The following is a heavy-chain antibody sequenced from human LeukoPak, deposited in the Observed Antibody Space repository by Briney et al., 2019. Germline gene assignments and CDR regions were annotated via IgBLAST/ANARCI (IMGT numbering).Heavy chain of an antibody. CDR1: GGSISSSSYY. J-gene: IGHJ4*02. D-gene: IGHD6-13*01. V-gene: IGHV4-39*07. CDR3: ARALPTGSSSWYSGLLGY. Sequence: SETLSLTCTVSGGSISSSSYYWGWIRQPPGKGLEWIGSIYYSGSTLYNPSLKSRVTISVDTSKNQFSLKLSSVTAADTAVYYCARALPTGSSSWYSGLLGYWGQGTLVTVSS. CDR2: IYYSGST.